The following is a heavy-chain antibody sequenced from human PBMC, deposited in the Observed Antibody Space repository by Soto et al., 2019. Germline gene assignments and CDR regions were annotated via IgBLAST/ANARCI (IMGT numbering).Heavy chain of an antibody. CDR1: GYAFTRFT. CDR3: ARPKDYDDCLDL. Sequence: QAQLVQTRVKVQKPGASVKVSCKPSGYAFTRFTIHSVSQAPGQRLEWMGSINTGNGNTRFLQKFQGRVTFTRDTSANIAYMELSSLISEDTAVYYCARPKDYDDCLDLWGQGTLVTVSS. D-gene: IGHD3-22*01. J-gene: IGHJ4*02. V-gene: IGHV1-3*04. CDR2: INTGNGNT.